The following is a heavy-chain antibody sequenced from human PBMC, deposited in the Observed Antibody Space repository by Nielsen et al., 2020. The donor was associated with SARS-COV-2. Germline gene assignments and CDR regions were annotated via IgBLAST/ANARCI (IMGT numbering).Heavy chain of an antibody. D-gene: IGHD3-22*01. V-gene: IGHV1-2*02. CDR1: GYTFTGYY. CDR3: ARERYYDSSGYNADYFDL. Sequence: ASVKVSCKASGYTFTGYYMHWVRQAPGQGLEWMGWINPNSGGTNYAQKFQGRVTMTRDTSISTAYMELSRLRSDDTAVYYCARERYYDSSGYNADYFDLWGRGTLVTVSS. J-gene: IGHJ2*01. CDR2: INPNSGGT.